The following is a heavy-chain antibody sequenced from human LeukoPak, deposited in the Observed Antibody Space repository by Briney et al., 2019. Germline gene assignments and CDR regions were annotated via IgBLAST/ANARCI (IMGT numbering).Heavy chain of an antibody. J-gene: IGHJ6*02. CDR1: GFTFSSYA. D-gene: IGHD2-15*01. Sequence: GSLRLSCAASGFTFSSYAMNWVRQVPGRGLEWVSAISATGSSTYYADSVKGRFTISRDNSKNTVYLQMKSLRAEDTAVYYCAKDALVYCSGDSCYGMDVWGQGTTVTVSS. CDR2: ISATGSST. CDR3: AKDALVYCSGDSCYGMDV. V-gene: IGHV3-23*01.